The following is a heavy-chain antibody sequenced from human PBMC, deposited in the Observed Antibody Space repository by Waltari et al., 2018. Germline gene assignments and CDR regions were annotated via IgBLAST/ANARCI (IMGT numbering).Heavy chain of an antibody. CDR1: GFTFRASG. V-gene: IGHV3-21*01. D-gene: IGHD6-13*01. CDR3: AGGYSSYYGMDV. J-gene: IGHJ6*02. CDR2: ISSIVNYV. Sequence: EVQLVESGGGLVKPGGSLRLSCEASGFTFRASGMNWVRQAPGKGLGWVESISSIVNYVYYADSVKGRFTISRDNAKSSLYLQLNSLRAEDTAVYYCAGGYSSYYGMDVWGQGTTVTVSS.